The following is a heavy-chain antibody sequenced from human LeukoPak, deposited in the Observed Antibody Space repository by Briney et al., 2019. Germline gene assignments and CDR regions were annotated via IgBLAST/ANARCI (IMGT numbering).Heavy chain of an antibody. D-gene: IGHD5-24*01. CDR3: ARPSNELHGGLQLWVY. Sequence: SETLSLTCTVSGGSLSSSSYYWGWIRQPPGKGLEWIGSIYYSGSTYYNPSLKSRVTISVDTSKNQFSLKLSSVTAADTAVYYCARPSNELHGGLQLWVYWGQGTLVTVSS. J-gene: IGHJ4*02. CDR1: GGSLSSSSYY. CDR2: IYYSGST. V-gene: IGHV4-39*01.